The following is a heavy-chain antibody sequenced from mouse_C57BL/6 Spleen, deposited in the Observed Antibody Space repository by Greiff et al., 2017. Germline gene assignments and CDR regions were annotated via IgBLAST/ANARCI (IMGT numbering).Heavy chain of an antibody. V-gene: IGHV6-6*01. Sequence: EVKLMESGGGLVQPGGSMKLSCAASGFTFSDAWMDWVRQSPEKGLEWVAEIRNKANTHATYSAEPVKGRFTIARDESKSRVYLQMNSLRAEDTGIYYCTGATTYYSNYGRDFDVWGTGTTVTVAS. D-gene: IGHD2-5*01. CDR3: TGATTYYSNYGRDFDV. CDR2: IRNKANTHAT. CDR1: GFTFSDAW. J-gene: IGHJ1*03.